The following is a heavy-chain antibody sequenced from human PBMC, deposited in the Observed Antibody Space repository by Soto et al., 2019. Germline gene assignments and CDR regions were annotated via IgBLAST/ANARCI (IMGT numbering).Heavy chain of an antibody. D-gene: IGHD1-1*01. CDR1: GGTFSSYA. CDR2: IIPIFGTA. CDR3: ARRAETNGWNGFGADKYYFDF. Sequence: QVQLVQSGAEVQKPGSSVKVSCKASGGTFSSYAISWVRQAPGQGLEWMGGIIPIFGTANYAQKFQGRVTITADESTSTAYMELSSLRSEDTAVYYCARRAETNGWNGFGADKYYFDFWGQGTLVTVSS. V-gene: IGHV1-69*01. J-gene: IGHJ4*02.